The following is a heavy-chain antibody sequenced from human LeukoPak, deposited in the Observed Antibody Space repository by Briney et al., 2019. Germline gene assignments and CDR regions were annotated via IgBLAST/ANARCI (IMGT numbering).Heavy chain of an antibody. CDR3: ARDSRYCTNGVCSRADYGMDV. J-gene: IGHJ6*02. CDR2: IWYDGSNK. Sequence: GGSLRLSCAASGFTFSSYGMHWVRQAPGKGLEGVAVIWYDGSNKYYADSVKGRFTISRDNSKNTLYLQMNSLRAEDTAVYYCARDSRYCTNGVCSRADYGMDVWGQGTTVTVSS. D-gene: IGHD2-8*01. CDR1: GFTFSSYG. V-gene: IGHV3-33*01.